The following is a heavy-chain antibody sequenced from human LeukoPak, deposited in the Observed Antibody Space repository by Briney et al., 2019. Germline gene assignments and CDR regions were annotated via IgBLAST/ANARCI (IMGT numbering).Heavy chain of an antibody. CDR2: ISGSGGIT. D-gene: IGHD6-19*01. J-gene: IGHJ5*02. CDR1: GFTFSSYA. Sequence: PGRSLRLSCAASGFTFSSYAMSWVRQAPGKGLEWVSSISGSGGITYYTDSVKGRFTISRDNSKNTLFLQMNSLRAGDTAVYYCAKDSGDTSGNWFDPWGQGTLVTVSS. CDR3: AKDSGDTSGNWFDP. V-gene: IGHV3-23*01.